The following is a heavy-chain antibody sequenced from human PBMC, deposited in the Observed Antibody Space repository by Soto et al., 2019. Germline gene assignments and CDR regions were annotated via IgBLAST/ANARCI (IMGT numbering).Heavy chain of an antibody. J-gene: IGHJ4*02. CDR1: AGSVLIGGYY. V-gene: IGHV4-31*02. Sequence: LTRTVSAGSVLIGGYYWNWLRQRPGEGLQWIGKIFFSGDTHYSPALKSRLFISIDTSKNQFSLKLSSVTAADTAIYYCARDNYGRMLDYLGPGTPVTVSS. CDR2: IFFSGDT. CDR3: ARDNYGRMLDY. D-gene: IGHD4-17*01.